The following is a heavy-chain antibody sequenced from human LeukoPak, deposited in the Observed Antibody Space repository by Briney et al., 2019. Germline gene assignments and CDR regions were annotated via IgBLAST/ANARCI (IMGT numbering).Heavy chain of an antibody. D-gene: IGHD6-13*01. Sequence: PGGSLRVSYAASGFTFSSYSMSWVRQAPGKGLELVSSIISSSSYIYYADSVKGRFTISRDNAKNSLYLQMNSLRAEDTAVYYFARWWGSSWYEVSIGMDVWGQGTTVTVSS. CDR3: ARWWGSSWYEVSIGMDV. J-gene: IGHJ6*02. V-gene: IGHV3-21*04. CDR1: GFTFSSYS. CDR2: IISSSSYI.